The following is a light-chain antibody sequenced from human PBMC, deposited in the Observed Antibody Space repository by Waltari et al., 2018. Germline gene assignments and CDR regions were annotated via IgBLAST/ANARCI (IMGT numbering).Light chain of an antibody. V-gene: IGLV2-11*01. CDR1: SSDVGGYNS. J-gene: IGLJ3*02. CDR2: DVT. Sequence: QSALTQPRSVSGSPGQSVTISCTGTSSDVGGYNSVSCYQHHPGKAPNLIIYDVTKRPSGVPDRFSASKSDNTASLTISGLQAEDEADYYCCSYAGSITFWVFRGGTKLTVL. CDR3: CSYAGSITFWV.